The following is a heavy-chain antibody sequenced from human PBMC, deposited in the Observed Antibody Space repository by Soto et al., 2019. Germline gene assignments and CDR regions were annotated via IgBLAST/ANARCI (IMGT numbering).Heavy chain of an antibody. V-gene: IGHV4-61*08. CDR2: IYYSGST. CDR3: ARRYSRSFDY. D-gene: IGHD6-13*01. J-gene: IGHJ4*02. Sequence: SETLSLTCTVSGGSISSGGYYWRWIRQPPGKGLEWIGYIYYSGSTNYNPSLKSRVTISVDTSKNQFSLKLSSVTAADTDVYYCARRYSRSFDYWGQGTLVTVS. CDR1: GGSISSGGYY.